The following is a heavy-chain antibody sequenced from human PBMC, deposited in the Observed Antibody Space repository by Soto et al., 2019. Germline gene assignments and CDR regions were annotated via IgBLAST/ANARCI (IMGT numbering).Heavy chain of an antibody. Sequence: QLQLQESGPGLVKPSETLSLTCTVSGGSISSSIYYWGWIRQPPGKGLEWIGSIYYSGSTYYNPSLTSRVTLSVATSKNQFSLTLTSVTAADTAVYYCARRLYGSGGRCVDLRFDPWGQGTLVTVSS. D-gene: IGHD2-15*01. CDR3: ARRLYGSGGRCVDLRFDP. CDR1: GGSISSSIYY. CDR2: IYYSGST. J-gene: IGHJ5*02. V-gene: IGHV4-39*01.